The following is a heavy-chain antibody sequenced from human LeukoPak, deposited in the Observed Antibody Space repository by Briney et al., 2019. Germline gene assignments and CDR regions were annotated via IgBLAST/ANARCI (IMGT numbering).Heavy chain of an antibody. CDR1: GFTFSSYS. J-gene: IGHJ4*02. Sequence: GGSLRLSCAASGFTFSSYSMNWVRQAPGKGLEWVSSISSSSSYIYYADSVKGRFTISRDNAKNSLYLQMNSLRAEDTAVYYCARDPGSGYEEHFDYWGQGTLVTVSS. D-gene: IGHD5-12*01. V-gene: IGHV3-21*04. CDR3: ARDPGSGYEEHFDY. CDR2: ISSSSSYI.